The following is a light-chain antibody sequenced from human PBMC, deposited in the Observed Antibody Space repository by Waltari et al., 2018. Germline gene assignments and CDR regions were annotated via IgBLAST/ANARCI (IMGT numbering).Light chain of an antibody. J-gene: IGKJ1*01. CDR1: QSVSRT. Sequence: EIVLTQSPGTLSLSPGERATLSCRASQSVSRTLAWYQQKPGQAPRLLIYDASSSATGIPGRFSGSRSGTDFSLTISRLEPEDFAVYYCQKYGTLPATFGQGTKVEIK. CDR2: DAS. CDR3: QKYGTLPAT. V-gene: IGKV3-20*01.